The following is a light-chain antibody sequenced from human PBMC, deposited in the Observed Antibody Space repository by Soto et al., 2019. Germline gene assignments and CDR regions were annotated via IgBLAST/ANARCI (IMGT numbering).Light chain of an antibody. CDR2: GAS. J-gene: IGKJ3*01. V-gene: IGKV1-9*01. CDR3: HQLFMYHTI. Sequence: IQLTQSPSSLSASVGDRVTITCRASQGIINYLAWYQQKPGKAPKLLIYGASTLQSGGPSRFGGSGSGTDFSLPVSSLQPEYFSTYLFHQLFMYHTIFGTGTKVDIK. CDR1: QGIINY.